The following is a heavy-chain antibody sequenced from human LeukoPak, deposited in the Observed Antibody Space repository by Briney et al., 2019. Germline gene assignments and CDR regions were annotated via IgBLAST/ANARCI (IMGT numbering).Heavy chain of an antibody. CDR3: TKVSGTYSLDY. CDR2: IKSKTDRGTT. V-gene: IGHV3-15*01. Sequence: GGSLRLSCAASGFTFSNAWMSWVRQAPGKGLEWVGRIKSKTDRGTTDYAAPVKGRFTISRDDSRNTMFLQMNSLKTEDTAVYYCTKVSGTYSLDYWGQGTLVTVSS. J-gene: IGHJ4*02. D-gene: IGHD1-26*01. CDR1: GFTFSNAW.